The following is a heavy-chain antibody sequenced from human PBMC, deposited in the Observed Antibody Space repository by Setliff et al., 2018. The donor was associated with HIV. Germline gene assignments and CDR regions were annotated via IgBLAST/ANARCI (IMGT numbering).Heavy chain of an antibody. CDR3: ARDRSSGWSKDWFDT. CDR1: GGSISSNNYY. D-gene: IGHD6-19*01. CDR2: LSYSGST. V-gene: IGHV4-39*02. Sequence: PSETLSLTCTVFGGSISSNNYYWGWIRQPPGKGLEWIGSLSYSGSTHYNPSLKSRVTISIDTSKNQFSLKLSSVTAADTALYYCARDRSSGWSKDWFDTWGQGILVTVSS. J-gene: IGHJ5*02.